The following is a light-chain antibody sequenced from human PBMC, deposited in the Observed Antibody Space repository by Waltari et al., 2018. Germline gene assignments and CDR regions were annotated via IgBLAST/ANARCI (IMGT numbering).Light chain of an antibody. CDR3: FSFVAANSFV. CDR2: GAT. J-gene: IGLJ1*01. V-gene: IGLV2-23*01. CDR1: SNDIGNYDL. Sequence: QSALTQPASVSGSPGQSITLSCTGTSNDIGNYDLVSWYQQRPGDAPKHLMYGATKRPSGVSNRFSGSKSGKTASLTISGLQTEDEADYYCFSFVAANSFVFGPGTKVTVL.